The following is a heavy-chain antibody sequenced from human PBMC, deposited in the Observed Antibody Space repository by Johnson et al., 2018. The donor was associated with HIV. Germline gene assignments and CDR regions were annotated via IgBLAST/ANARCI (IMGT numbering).Heavy chain of an antibody. CDR1: GFIFSSYD. Sequence: VQLVESGGGLVQPGGSLRLSCAASGFIFSSYDMHWVRQATGRGLEWVSGIGTAGDTYYPGSVKGRFTISRENAKNTLYLQMNSLRAEDTAVYYCARDNIVLMVGGAFDIWGQGTMVTVSS. CDR3: ARDNIVLMVGGAFDI. V-gene: IGHV3-13*01. D-gene: IGHD2-8*01. CDR2: IGTAGDT. J-gene: IGHJ3*02.